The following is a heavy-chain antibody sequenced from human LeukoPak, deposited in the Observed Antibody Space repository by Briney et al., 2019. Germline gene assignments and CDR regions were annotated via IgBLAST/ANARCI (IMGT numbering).Heavy chain of an antibody. V-gene: IGHV3-11*04. CDR3: ARGDFWSGYSDY. J-gene: IGHJ4*02. D-gene: IGHD3-3*01. Sequence: GGSLRLSCAASGFTVSSNYMNWVRQAPGKGLEWVSYISSSGSTIYYADSVKGRFTISRDNAKNSLYLQMNSLRAEDTAVYYCARGDFWSGYSDYWGQGTLVTVSS. CDR2: ISSSGSTI. CDR1: GFTVSSNY.